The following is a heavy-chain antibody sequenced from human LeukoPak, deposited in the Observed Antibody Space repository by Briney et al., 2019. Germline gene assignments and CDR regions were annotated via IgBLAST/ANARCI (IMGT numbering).Heavy chain of an antibody. CDR3: AKRLAALGGDSWFDP. V-gene: IGHV4-59*08. J-gene: IGHJ5*02. CDR1: GGSISSYY. D-gene: IGHD3-16*01. CDR2: IYYSGST. Sequence: SETLSLTCTVSGGSISSYYWSWIRQPPGKGLEWIGYIYYSGSTNYNPSLKSRVTISVDTSKNQFSLKLSSVTAADTAVYYCAKRLAALGGDSWFDPWGQGTLVTVSS.